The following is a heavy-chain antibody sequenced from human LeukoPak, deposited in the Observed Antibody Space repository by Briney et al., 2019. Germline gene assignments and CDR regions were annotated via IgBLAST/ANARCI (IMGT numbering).Heavy chain of an antibody. D-gene: IGHD6-19*01. J-gene: IGHJ4*02. V-gene: IGHV3-11*05. CDR3: ARDRGLAVAGTAEFDY. CDR2: ISSSSSYT. CDR1: GFTFSDYY. Sequence: GGSLRLSCAASGFTFSDYYMSWIRQAPGKGREWVSYISSSSSYTNYVDSVKGRFTISRDNDKNSLYLQMNSLRAEHTAVYYCARDRGLAVAGTAEFDYWGQGTLVTVSS.